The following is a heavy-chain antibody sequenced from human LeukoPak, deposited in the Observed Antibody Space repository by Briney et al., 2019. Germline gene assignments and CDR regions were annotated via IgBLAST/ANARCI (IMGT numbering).Heavy chain of an antibody. Sequence: GKSLRLSCAASRFPFSTHVMYWVRQAPGKGLEWVAVTWDDGISRTYADSVKSRFTISRDNSHNTLYLEMNSLRAEDTAVYYCGVLPAATMQRDYWGQGTLVTVSS. V-gene: IGHV3-33*01. D-gene: IGHD2-2*01. J-gene: IGHJ4*02. CDR3: GVLPAATMQRDY. CDR2: TWDDGISR. CDR1: RFPFSTHV.